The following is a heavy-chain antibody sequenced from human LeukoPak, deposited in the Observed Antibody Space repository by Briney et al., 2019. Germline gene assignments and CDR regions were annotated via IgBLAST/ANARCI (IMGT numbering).Heavy chain of an antibody. J-gene: IGHJ4*02. V-gene: IGHV3-48*02. CDR2: IGISFNTI. CDR3: ARDSEWAFDY. Sequence: PGGSLRLSCAAPGFTFSTYSMNWVRQAPGKGLEWVSYIGISFNTIYNADSVKGRFTISRDNAKNSLYLQMNSLRDEDTAVYYCARDSEWAFDYWGQGALVTVSS. D-gene: IGHD1-26*01. CDR1: GFTFSTYS.